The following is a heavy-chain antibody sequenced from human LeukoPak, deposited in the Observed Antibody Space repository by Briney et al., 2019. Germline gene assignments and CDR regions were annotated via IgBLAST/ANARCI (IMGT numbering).Heavy chain of an antibody. D-gene: IGHD6-13*01. V-gene: IGHV1-46*01. CDR1: GYTFPSYF. CDR3: ARVTSSSQNPYFDY. J-gene: IGHJ4*02. Sequence: ASVKVSCKASGYTFPSYFMHWVRQAPGQGLEWMGIINPTGGSTTYAQKFQGRVTMTRDTSTSTVYMELSSLRSDDTAVYYCARVTSSSQNPYFDYWGQGTLVTVSS. CDR2: INPTGGST.